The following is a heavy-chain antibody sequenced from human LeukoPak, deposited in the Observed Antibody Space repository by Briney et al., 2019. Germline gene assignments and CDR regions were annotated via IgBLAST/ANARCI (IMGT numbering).Heavy chain of an antibody. Sequence: SETLSLTCTVSGDSVSSFYWSWLRQPPGKELEWIGNVYNSGTTNYNPSLKRRVTISVDTSKNLLSLQLRSVTAADTAVYYCARHRFASVVILDHWGQGARVTVSS. D-gene: IGHD3-22*01. CDR2: VYNSGTT. CDR1: GDSVSSFY. CDR3: ARHRFASVVILDH. J-gene: IGHJ4*02. V-gene: IGHV4-59*08.